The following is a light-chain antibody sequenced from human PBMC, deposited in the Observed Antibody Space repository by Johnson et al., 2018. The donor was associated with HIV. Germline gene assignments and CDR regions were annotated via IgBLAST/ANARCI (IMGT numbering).Light chain of an antibody. V-gene: IGLV1-51*01. CDR3: GTWDNSLRTAF. CDR1: SSNIGNNY. CDR2: DNN. J-gene: IGLJ1*01. Sequence: QSLLTQPPSVSAAAGQKVTISCSGSSSNIGNNYVAWYQQVPGTAPKLLIYDNNRRHSGVPDRFSGSKSGTSATLGITGHQTGDEADYFCGTWDNSLRTAFFGTGTKVTVL.